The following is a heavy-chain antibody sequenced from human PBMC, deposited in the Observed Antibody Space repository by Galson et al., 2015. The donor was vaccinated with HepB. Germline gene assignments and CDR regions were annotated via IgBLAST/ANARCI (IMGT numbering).Heavy chain of an antibody. V-gene: IGHV1-3*01. Sequence: SVKVSCKASGYTFTSYAMHWVRQAPGQRLEWMGWINAGNGNTKYSQKFQGRVTITRDTSASTAYMELSSLRSEDTAVYYCARVRGYSYGYDYWGQGTLVTVSS. CDR3: ARVRGYSYGYDY. D-gene: IGHD5-18*01. CDR1: GYTFTSYA. J-gene: IGHJ4*02. CDR2: INAGNGNT.